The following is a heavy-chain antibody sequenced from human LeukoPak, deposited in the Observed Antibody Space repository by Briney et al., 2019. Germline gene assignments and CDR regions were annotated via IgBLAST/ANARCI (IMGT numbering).Heavy chain of an antibody. CDR3: ARKMGAYDY. CDR2: ISGSGRTI. Sequence: GGSLRLSCAASGFTFSDYYMGWIRQAPGKGLEWVSYISGSGRTIYYVDSVKGRFTISRDNAKNSLYLQMNSLRAEDTAVYYCARKMGAYDYWGQGTLVSVSS. V-gene: IGHV3-11*01. CDR1: GFTFSDYY. J-gene: IGHJ4*02. D-gene: IGHD1-26*01.